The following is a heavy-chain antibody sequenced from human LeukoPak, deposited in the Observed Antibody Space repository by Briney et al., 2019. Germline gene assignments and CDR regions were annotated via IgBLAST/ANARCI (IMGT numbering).Heavy chain of an antibody. J-gene: IGHJ4*02. CDR1: GLTFSNFA. CDR2: LGGTKGYT. D-gene: IGHD2-2*01. V-gene: IGHV3-23*01. Sequence: GGSLRLSCAASGLTFSNFAMRSVHQARGRGLGWVSSLGGTKGYTYYADSVKARSSITRDNTKNTLYLKMNSLRAEVTALYYCAKVPSGCYACDFDNWGQGTLVTVSS. CDR3: AKVPSGCYACDFDN.